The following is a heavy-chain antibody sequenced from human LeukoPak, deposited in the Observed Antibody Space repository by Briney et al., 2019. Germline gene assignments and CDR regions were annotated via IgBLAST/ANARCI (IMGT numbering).Heavy chain of an antibody. CDR1: GFPFDDFA. CDR3: ARDARYCSGGSCLYYMDV. D-gene: IGHD2-15*01. V-gene: IGHV3-20*04. Sequence: GGSLRLSCEASGFPFDDFAMSWVRQPPGKGLEWVSAISWNGVNTFYADSVKGRFTISRDNAKNSLYLQMSSLTAEDTALYYCARDARYCSGGSCLYYMDVWGEGTTVTVSS. J-gene: IGHJ6*03. CDR2: ISWNGVNT.